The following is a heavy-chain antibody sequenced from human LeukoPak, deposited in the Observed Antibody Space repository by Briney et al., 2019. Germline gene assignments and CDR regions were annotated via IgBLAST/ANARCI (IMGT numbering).Heavy chain of an antibody. CDR1: VDSSSTSS. Sequence: GESLQISSEGSVDSSSTSSIAWLRHMPGKDLKWMGIIYTADSHTTYSPSFQGQVTVSADKSSATAYLNWSSLKASDTAMYYCARLAGSGTYHPFDYWGQGTLVTVSS. J-gene: IGHJ4*02. CDR2: IYTADSHT. CDR3: ARLAGSGTYHPFDY. D-gene: IGHD1-26*01. V-gene: IGHV5-51*01.